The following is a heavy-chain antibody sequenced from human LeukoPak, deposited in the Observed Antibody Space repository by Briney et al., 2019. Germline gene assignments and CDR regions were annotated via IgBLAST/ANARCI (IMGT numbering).Heavy chain of an antibody. CDR2: ISGSGGST. Sequence: GGSLRLSCAASGFTFSSYAMSWVRQAPGKGLEWVSAISGSGGSTYYADSVKGRFTISRDNSKNTLYLQMNSLRAEDTAVYYCAKVGGCSSTSCYPYFDYWGQGTLVTVSS. D-gene: IGHD2-2*01. CDR1: GFTFSSYA. CDR3: AKVGGCSSTSCYPYFDY. V-gene: IGHV3-23*01. J-gene: IGHJ4*02.